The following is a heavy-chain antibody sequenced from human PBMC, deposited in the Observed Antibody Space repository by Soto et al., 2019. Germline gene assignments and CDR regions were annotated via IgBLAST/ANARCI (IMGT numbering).Heavy chain of an antibody. CDR1: GFTFSDYW. J-gene: IGHJ4*02. D-gene: IGHD1-26*01. Sequence: EVQQVESGGGLVQPGGSLRLSCAASGFTFSDYWMHWIRQAPGKGLVWVSRISYEESVTSYADSVKGRFTISRDNAKNTVFLQMNRFRAEDTAVYYCARGGGSPAHPPDYWGQGTLVTVSS. CDR2: ISYEESVT. V-gene: IGHV3-74*01. CDR3: ARGGGSPAHPPDY.